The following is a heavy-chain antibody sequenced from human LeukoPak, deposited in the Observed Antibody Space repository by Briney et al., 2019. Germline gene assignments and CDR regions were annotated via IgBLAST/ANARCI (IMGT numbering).Heavy chain of an antibody. D-gene: IGHD6-25*01. CDR3: AKISSSAESNFDY. CDR1: GFTFSTYA. CDR2: IWPDGSKK. Sequence: PGGSLILSCAASGFTFSTYARHWVRQAPGKGLEWVAFIWPDGSKKYYADSVNGLFAISGANSKNTVYLQMNDLSPEDTALYFCAKISSSAESNFDYWGQGTLLTVSS. J-gene: IGHJ4*02. V-gene: IGHV3-30*02.